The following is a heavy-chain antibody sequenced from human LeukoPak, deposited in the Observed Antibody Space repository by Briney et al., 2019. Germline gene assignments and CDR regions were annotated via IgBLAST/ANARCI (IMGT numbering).Heavy chain of an antibody. J-gene: IGHJ6*02. CDR2: ISYDGSNK. CDR1: GFTFSSYA. V-gene: IGHV3-30*04. CDR3: ARGERWLKTDRIYGMDV. Sequence: GGSLRLSCAASGFTFSSYAMHWVRQAPGKGLEWVAVISYDGSNKYYADSVKGRFTISRDNSKNTLYLQMNSLRAEDTAVYYCARGERWLKTDRIYGMDVWGQGTTVTVSS. D-gene: IGHD5-24*01.